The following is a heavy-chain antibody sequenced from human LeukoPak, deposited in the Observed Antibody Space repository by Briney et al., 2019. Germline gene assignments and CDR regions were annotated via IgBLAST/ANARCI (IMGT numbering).Heavy chain of an antibody. J-gene: IGHJ6*02. Sequence: GASVKVSCKASGGTFSSYAISWVRQAPGQGLEWMGRIIPILGITNYAQKFQGRVTITADKSTSTAYLELSSLRSEDTAVYYCARDGGSNYYYYGMDVWGQGTTVTVSS. CDR2: IIPILGIT. V-gene: IGHV1-69*04. CDR1: GGTFSSYA. D-gene: IGHD2-15*01. CDR3: ARDGGSNYYYYGMDV.